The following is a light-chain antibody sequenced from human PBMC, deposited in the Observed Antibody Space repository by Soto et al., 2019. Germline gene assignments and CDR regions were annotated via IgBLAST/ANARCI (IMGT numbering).Light chain of an antibody. J-gene: IGKJ2*01. CDR2: AAS. Sequence: DIQLTQSPSSLSASVGDRVTITCRASQRIDTYLNWYQQKPGKAPSLLIYAASRLQSGLPSRFRGRGSETHFPLTISRLQHEDFATYSCQQGYSTPRTFGQGTKLEIK. CDR3: QQGYSTPRT. CDR1: QRIDTY. V-gene: IGKV1-39*01.